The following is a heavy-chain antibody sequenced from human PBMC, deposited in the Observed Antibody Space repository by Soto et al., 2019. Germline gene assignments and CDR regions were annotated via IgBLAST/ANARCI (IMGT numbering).Heavy chain of an antibody. J-gene: IGHJ4*02. Sequence: EVQLVESGGGLVQPGGSLRLSCAASGFTFSAHYMDWVRQAPVKGLECVGRIKNKANSYTTEYAASVEGRFTISREDSQNSLYLQMNSLKTEDTAVYYCARVSLVGPSGGRYFDYWGQGSQVAVSS. D-gene: IGHD1-26*01. V-gene: IGHV3-72*01. CDR1: GFTFSAHY. CDR2: IKNKANSYTT. CDR3: ARVSLVGPSGGRYFDY.